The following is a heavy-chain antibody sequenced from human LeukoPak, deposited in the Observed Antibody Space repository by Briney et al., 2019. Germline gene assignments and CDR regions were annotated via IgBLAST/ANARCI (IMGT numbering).Heavy chain of an antibody. CDR1: GFTFSSYA. CDR2: ISYDGSNK. CDR3: ARGDSGLDY. Sequence: PGGSLRLSCAASGFTFSSYAMHWVRQAPGKGLEWVAVISYDGSNKYYADSVKGRFTISRDNSKNTLYLQMNSLRAEDTAVYYCARGDSGLDYWGQGTLVTVSS. V-gene: IGHV3-30-3*01. J-gene: IGHJ4*02. D-gene: IGHD6-19*01.